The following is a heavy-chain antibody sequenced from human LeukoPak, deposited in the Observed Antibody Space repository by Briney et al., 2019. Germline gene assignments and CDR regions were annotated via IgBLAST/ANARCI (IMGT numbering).Heavy chain of an antibody. CDR1: GGTFSSYA. CDR3: ARVYCSSTSCASHYYGMDV. Sequence: SVKVSCKASGGTFSSYAISWVRQAPGQGLEWMGRIIPILGIANYAQKFQGGVTITADKSTSTAYMELSSLRSEDTAVYYCARVYCSSTSCASHYYGMDVWGQGTTVTVSS. D-gene: IGHD2-2*01. V-gene: IGHV1-69*04. CDR2: IIPILGIA. J-gene: IGHJ6*02.